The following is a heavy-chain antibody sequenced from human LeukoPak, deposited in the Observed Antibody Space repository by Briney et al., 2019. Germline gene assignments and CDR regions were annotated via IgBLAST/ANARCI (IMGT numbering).Heavy chain of an antibody. V-gene: IGHV1-46*01. CDR3: AKGFYSSSTPLSAYYYYYMDV. D-gene: IGHD6-6*01. CDR2: INPSGGST. J-gene: IGHJ6*03. CDR1: GYTFTSYY. Sequence: ASVKVSCKASGYTFTSYYMHWVRQAPGHGLEWMGIINPSGGSTNYAQKFHGRVTMTRDTPTNTDYMELSSLRSEATAVYYSAKGFYSSSTPLSAYYYYYMDVWGKGTTVTVSS.